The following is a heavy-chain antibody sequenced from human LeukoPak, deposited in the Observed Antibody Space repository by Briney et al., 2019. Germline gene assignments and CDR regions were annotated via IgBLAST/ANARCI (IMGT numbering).Heavy chain of an antibody. CDR3: ARELGYYDSSGYPY. D-gene: IGHD3-22*01. V-gene: IGHV4-59*12. CDR1: GGSISNYF. Sequence: SETLSLTCIVSGGSISNYFWSWIRQPPGKGLEWIGYVHYTGSTNYNPSLKSRATISVDTSKNQFSLKLSSVTAADTAVYYCARELGYYDSSGYPYWGQGTLVTVSS. CDR2: VHYTGST. J-gene: IGHJ4*02.